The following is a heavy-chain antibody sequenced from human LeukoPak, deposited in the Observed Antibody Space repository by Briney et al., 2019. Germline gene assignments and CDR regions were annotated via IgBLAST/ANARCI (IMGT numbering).Heavy chain of an antibody. V-gene: IGHV3-74*01. CDR2: INSDGSWT. Sequence: PGGSLRLSCAASGNYWMHWVRQAPGKGLVWVSHINSDGSWTSYADSVKGRFTISKDNAKNTVYLQMNSLRVEDTAVYYCAKWRLVPRDPFDYWGQGTLVTVSS. CDR1: GNYW. D-gene: IGHD6-19*01. CDR3: AKWRLVPRDPFDY. J-gene: IGHJ4*02.